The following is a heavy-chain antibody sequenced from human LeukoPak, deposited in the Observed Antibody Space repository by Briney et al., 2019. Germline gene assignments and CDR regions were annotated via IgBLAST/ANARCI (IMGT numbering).Heavy chain of an antibody. CDR2: IIPIFGTA. CDR3: ARVGQQLFTNWYFDL. Sequence: SVKVSCKASGGTFSSYAISWVRQAPGQGLEWMGGIIPIFGTANYAQKFQGRVTITTDESTSTAYMELSSLRSEDTAVFYCARVGQQLFTNWYFDLWGRGTLVTVSS. V-gene: IGHV1-69*05. D-gene: IGHD6-13*01. CDR1: GGTFSSYA. J-gene: IGHJ2*01.